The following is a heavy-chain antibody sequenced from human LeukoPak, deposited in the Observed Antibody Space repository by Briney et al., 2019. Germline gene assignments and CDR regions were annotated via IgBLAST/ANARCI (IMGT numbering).Heavy chain of an antibody. CDR1: GFTFSSYG. CDR3: AKDRTGGNSCYFDY. Sequence: GRSLRLSCAASGFTFSSYGMRWVRQAPGKGLEWVAVIWYDGSNKYYADSVKGRFTISRDNSKNTLYLQMNSLRAEDTAVYYCAKDRTGGNSCYFDYWGQGTLVTVSS. D-gene: IGHD4-23*01. CDR2: IWYDGSNK. J-gene: IGHJ4*02. V-gene: IGHV3-33*06.